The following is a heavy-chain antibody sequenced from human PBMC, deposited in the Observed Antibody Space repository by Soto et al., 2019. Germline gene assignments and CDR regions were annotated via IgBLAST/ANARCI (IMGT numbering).Heavy chain of an antibody. D-gene: IGHD1-26*01. CDR2: IYYSGST. CDR3: ARETSSIVGATDYYYYYGMDV. CDR1: GGSISSYY. V-gene: IGHV4-59*01. Sequence: PSETLSLTCTVSGGSISSYYWSWIRQPPGKGLEWIGYIYYSGSTNYNPSLKSRVTISVDTSKNQFSLKLSSVTAADTAVYYCARETSSIVGATDYYYYYGMDVWGQGTTVTVSS. J-gene: IGHJ6*02.